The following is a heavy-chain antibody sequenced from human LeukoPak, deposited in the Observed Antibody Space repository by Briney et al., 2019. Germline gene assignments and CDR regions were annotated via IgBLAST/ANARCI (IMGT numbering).Heavy chain of an antibody. J-gene: IGHJ4*02. CDR2: IIPIFGTA. D-gene: IGHD1-26*01. CDR3: ARRYSGSYSFFDY. V-gene: IGHV1-69*13. Sequence: GASVKVSCKASGGTFSSYAISWVRQAPGQGLEWMGGIIPIFGTANYAQKFQGRVTITADESTSTAYMELSSLRSEDTAVYYCARRYSGSYSFFDYWGQGTLVTVSS. CDR1: GGTFSSYA.